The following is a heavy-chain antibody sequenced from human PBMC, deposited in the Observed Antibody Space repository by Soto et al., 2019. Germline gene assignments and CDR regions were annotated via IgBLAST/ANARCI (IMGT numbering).Heavy chain of an antibody. CDR2: ISGSGGST. CDR3: AKYYDILTGYYKPYYYYYGMDV. J-gene: IGHJ6*02. Sequence: GGSLRLSCAASGFTFNSHAMSWVRQAPGKGLEWVSAISGSGGSTYYADSVKGRFTISRDNSKNTLYLQMNSLRAEDTAVYYCAKYYDILTGYYKPYYYYYGMDVWGQGTTVTVSS. CDR1: GFTFNSHA. D-gene: IGHD3-9*01. V-gene: IGHV3-23*01.